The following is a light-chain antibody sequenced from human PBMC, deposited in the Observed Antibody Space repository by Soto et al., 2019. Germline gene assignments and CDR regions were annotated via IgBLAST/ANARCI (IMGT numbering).Light chain of an antibody. Sequence: QSALTQPASVSGSPGQWITISCTGTSSDVGGYNYVPWYQQYPGKAPKLMIFGVSDRPSGVSTRFSGSKSGNTASLTISGLQADDDADHYCSSYKASSTVVVFGGGTKLTVL. V-gene: IGLV2-14*01. CDR2: GVS. J-gene: IGLJ2*01. CDR1: SSDVGGYNY. CDR3: SSYKASSTVVV.